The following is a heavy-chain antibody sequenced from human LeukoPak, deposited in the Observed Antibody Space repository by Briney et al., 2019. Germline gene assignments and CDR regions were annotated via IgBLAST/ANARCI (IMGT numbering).Heavy chain of an antibody. Sequence: SGGSLRLSCAASGFTFSIYSMNWVRQAPGKGLEWVSYISSSSSTIYYADSVKGRFTISRDNAKNSLYLQMNSLRDEDTAVYYCARIRDSSGYYYEMGAYYFDYWGQGTLVTVSS. CDR1: GFTFSIYS. CDR2: ISSSSSTI. J-gene: IGHJ4*02. CDR3: ARIRDSSGYYYEMGAYYFDY. D-gene: IGHD3-22*01. V-gene: IGHV3-48*02.